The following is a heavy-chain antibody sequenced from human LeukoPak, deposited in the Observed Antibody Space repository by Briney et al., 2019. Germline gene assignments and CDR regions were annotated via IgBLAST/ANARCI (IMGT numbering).Heavy chain of an antibody. V-gene: IGHV3-7*01. J-gene: IGHJ4*02. CDR1: GFTFSSYW. D-gene: IGHD3-16*01. CDR2: IKKDGSEK. CDR3: AKVGGGYIVDY. Sequence: PGGSLRLSCAASGFTFSSYWMSWVRQAPGKGLEWVANIKKDGSEKYYVDSVKGRFTISRDNAKNSLYLQMNSLRAEDTAVYYCAKVGGGYIVDYWGQGTLVTVSS.